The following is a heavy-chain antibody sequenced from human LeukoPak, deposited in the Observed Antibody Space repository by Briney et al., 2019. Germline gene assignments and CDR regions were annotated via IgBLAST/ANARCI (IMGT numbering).Heavy chain of an antibody. Sequence: SETLSLTCAVYGGSLSGYYWSWIRQPPGKGLEWIGEIDHSGSTNYNPSLKSRVTISVDTSKNQFSLKLSSVTAADTAVYYCARLRAAAGRALWFDPWGQGTLVTVSS. CDR1: GGSLSGYY. CDR2: IDHSGST. V-gene: IGHV4-34*01. J-gene: IGHJ5*02. CDR3: ARLRAAAGRALWFDP. D-gene: IGHD6-13*01.